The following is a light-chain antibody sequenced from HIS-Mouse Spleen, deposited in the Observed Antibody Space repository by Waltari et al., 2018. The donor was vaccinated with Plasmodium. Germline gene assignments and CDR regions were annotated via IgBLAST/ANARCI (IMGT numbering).Light chain of an antibody. Sequence: QSALTQPASVSGSPGQSITISCTGTNSDVGRYNLVSWYQQHPGKAPKLMIYEGSKRPSGVSNRFSGSKSGNTASLTISGLQAEDEADYYCCSYAGSSTFVFGGGTKLTVL. CDR3: CSYAGSSTFV. J-gene: IGLJ3*02. CDR2: EGS. CDR1: NSDVGRYNL. V-gene: IGLV2-23*03.